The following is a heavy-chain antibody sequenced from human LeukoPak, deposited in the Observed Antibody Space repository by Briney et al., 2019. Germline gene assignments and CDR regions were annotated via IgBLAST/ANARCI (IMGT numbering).Heavy chain of an antibody. V-gene: IGHV1-24*01. CDR3: ATDSRIAAAGNYYYYGMDV. J-gene: IGHJ6*02. Sequence: ASVKVSCKVSGYTLTELSMHWVRQAPGKGLEWMGGFDPEDGETIYAQKFQGRVTMTEDTPTDTAYMELSSLRSEDTAVYYCATDSRIAAAGNYYYYGMDVWGQGTTVTVSS. D-gene: IGHD6-13*01. CDR1: GYTLTELS. CDR2: FDPEDGET.